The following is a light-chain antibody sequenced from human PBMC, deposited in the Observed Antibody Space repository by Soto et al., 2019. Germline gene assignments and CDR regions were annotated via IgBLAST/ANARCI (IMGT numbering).Light chain of an antibody. V-gene: IGKV1-6*01. Sequence: AIQMTPSPSSLSASVVDRVTITCRASQGIRNDLDWYQQKPGKAPKLLIYEESTLHSGVPSRFSGRKSGTQFTLTIDSLQPEDFATYYCQQVKTYPRTFGGGTRLEIK. CDR2: EES. CDR3: QQVKTYPRT. CDR1: QGIRND. J-gene: IGKJ5*01.